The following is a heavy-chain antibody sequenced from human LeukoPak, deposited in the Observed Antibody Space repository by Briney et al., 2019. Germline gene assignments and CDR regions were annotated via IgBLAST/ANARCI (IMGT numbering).Heavy chain of an antibody. D-gene: IGHD1-26*01. CDR1: GDSLTNSPYY. J-gene: IGHJ3*01. V-gene: IGHV4-61*02. CDR2: IYSTGST. Sequence: PSETLSLTCTVSGDSLTNSPYYWSWIRQPAGKGLEWIGRIYSTGSTNYNPSLLSRVTISVDTSKNQFSLKLRSVTAADTAVYYCARPFSGSYSDAFDLWGQGTMVTVSS. CDR3: ARPFSGSYSDAFDL.